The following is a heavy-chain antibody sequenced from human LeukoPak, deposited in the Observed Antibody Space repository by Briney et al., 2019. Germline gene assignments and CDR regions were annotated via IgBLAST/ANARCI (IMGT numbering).Heavy chain of an antibody. CDR2: ISYDGSNK. D-gene: IGHD3-3*01. CDR1: GFTFSSYA. V-gene: IGHV3-30-3*01. J-gene: IGHJ5*02. Sequence: SGGSLRLSCAASGFTFSSYAMHWVRQAPGKGLEWVAVISYDGSNKYYADSVKGRFTISRDNSKNTLYLQMNSLRAEDTAVYYCARDPPRYYDFWSGYYTSDGFDPWGQGTLVTVSS. CDR3: ARDPPRYYDFWSGYYTSDGFDP.